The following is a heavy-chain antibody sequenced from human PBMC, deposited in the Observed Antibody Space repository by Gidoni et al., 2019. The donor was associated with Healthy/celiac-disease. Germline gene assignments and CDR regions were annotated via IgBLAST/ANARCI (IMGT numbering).Heavy chain of an antibody. D-gene: IGHD3-3*01. CDR2: IKQDGSEK. CDR3: ARRGYDFWSGYGWLLTPSLYYFDY. CDR1: GFTFSSYW. Sequence: EVQLVESGGGLVQPGGSLRLSCAASGFTFSSYWMSWVRQAPGKGLEWVANIKQDGSEKYYVDSVKGRSTISRDNAKNSLYLQMNSLRAEDTAVYYCARRGYDFWSGYGWLLTPSLYYFDYWGQGTLVTVSS. J-gene: IGHJ4*02. V-gene: IGHV3-7*01.